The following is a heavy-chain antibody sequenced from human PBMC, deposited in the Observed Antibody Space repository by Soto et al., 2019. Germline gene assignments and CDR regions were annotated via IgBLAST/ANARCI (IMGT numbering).Heavy chain of an antibody. V-gene: IGHV3-30-3*01. Sequence: QAGGSLRLSCAASGFTFSSYAMHWVRQAPGKGLEWVAVISYDGSNKYYADSVKGRFTISRDNSKNTLYLQMNSLRAEDTAVYYCARDHPGSGKASDWGQGTLVTVSS. CDR3: ARDHPGSGKASD. D-gene: IGHD3-10*01. CDR2: ISYDGSNK. CDR1: GFTFSSYA. J-gene: IGHJ4*02.